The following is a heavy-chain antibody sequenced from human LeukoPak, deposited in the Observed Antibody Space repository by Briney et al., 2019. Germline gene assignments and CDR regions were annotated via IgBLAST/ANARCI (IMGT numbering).Heavy chain of an antibody. D-gene: IGHD3-16*01. V-gene: IGHV6-1*01. Sequence: SQTLSLTCAISGDSVSSNSAAWSWIRQSPSRGLEWLGRTYYMSKWISDYAVFVKSRITINPDTSKNQFSLQLKSVTPEDAAVYYCARWGHAPHYCDYWGQGTLVTVSS. CDR1: GDSVSSNSAA. CDR2: TYYMSKWIS. J-gene: IGHJ4*02. CDR3: ARWGHAPHYCDY.